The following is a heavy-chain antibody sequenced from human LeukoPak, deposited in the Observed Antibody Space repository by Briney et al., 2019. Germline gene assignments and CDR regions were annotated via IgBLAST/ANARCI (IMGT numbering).Heavy chain of an antibody. Sequence: ASVKVSCKVSGYTLTELSMHWVRQAPGKGLEWMGGFDPEDGETIYAQKFQGRVTITEDTSTDTAYMELSSLRSEDTAVYYCATTIRMTTEEERAFDIWGQGTMVTVSS. J-gene: IGHJ3*02. CDR2: FDPEDGET. V-gene: IGHV1-24*01. CDR1: GYTLTELS. CDR3: ATTIRMTTEEERAFDI. D-gene: IGHD4-17*01.